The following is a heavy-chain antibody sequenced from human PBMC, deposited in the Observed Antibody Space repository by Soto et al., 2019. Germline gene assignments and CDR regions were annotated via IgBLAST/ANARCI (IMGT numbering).Heavy chain of an antibody. D-gene: IGHD2-8*01. Sequence: QVQLVESGGGVVQPGRSLRLSCAASGFTFNDYGMHWVRQAPGKGLEWVAVIWYDGSNKYYADSVRGRFTISSDNSKSTLYLQMNSLRAEDTAVYYCARRIEDVYAIYYYFGMDVWGQGTTVTVSS. V-gene: IGHV3-33*01. CDR2: IWYDGSNK. CDR3: ARRIEDVYAIYYYFGMDV. J-gene: IGHJ6*02. CDR1: GFTFNDYG.